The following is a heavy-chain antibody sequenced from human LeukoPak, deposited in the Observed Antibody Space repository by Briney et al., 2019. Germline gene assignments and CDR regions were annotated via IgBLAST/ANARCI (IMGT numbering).Heavy chain of an antibody. V-gene: IGHV1-69*04. D-gene: IGHD3-22*01. Sequence: SVKVSCKASGYTFTGYYMHWVRQAPGQGLEWMGRIIPILGIANYAQKFQGRVTITADKSTSTAYMELSSLRSEDTAVYYCARDLRRYYDSSGYYTNAFDIWGQGTMVTVSS. CDR3: ARDLRRYYDSSGYYTNAFDI. CDR2: IIPILGIA. CDR1: GYTFTGYY. J-gene: IGHJ3*02.